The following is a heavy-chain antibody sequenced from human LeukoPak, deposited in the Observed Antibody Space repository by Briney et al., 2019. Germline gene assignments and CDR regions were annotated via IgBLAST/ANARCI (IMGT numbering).Heavy chain of an antibody. CDR2: INTSTGNP. D-gene: IGHD6-19*01. V-gene: IGHV7-4-1*02. Sequence: VASVKVSCKASGYTFTSYSMNWVRQAPGQGLEWMGWINTSTGNPTYAQGFTGRFVFSLDTSVSTAYLQISSLKAEDTAVYYCARDRSSGLLDYWGRGTLVTVSS. CDR1: GYTFTSYS. J-gene: IGHJ4*02. CDR3: ARDRSSGLLDY.